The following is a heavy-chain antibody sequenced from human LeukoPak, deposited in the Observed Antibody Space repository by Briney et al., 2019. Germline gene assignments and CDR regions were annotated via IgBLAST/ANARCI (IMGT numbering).Heavy chain of an antibody. V-gene: IGHV1-8*01. J-gene: IGHJ4*02. CDR3: ARGLRRQQQLLRAFDD. CDR1: GYSFSSYD. D-gene: IGHD6-13*01. Sequence: ASVKVSCKASGYSFSSYDINWVRQATGQGLEWMGWMNPNSGNTGYAQKFQGRVTMTRNTSINTAYMELSGLISEDTAVYYCARGLRRQQQLLRAFDDWGQGTLVTVSS. CDR2: MNPNSGNT.